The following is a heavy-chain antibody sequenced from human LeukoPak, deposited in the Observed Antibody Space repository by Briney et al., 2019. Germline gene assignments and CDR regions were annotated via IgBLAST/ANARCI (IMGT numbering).Heavy chain of an antibody. Sequence: PSETLSLTCAVYGGSFSGYYWSWIRQPPGKGLEWIGEINHSGSTNYNPSLKSRVTISVDTSKNQFSLKLSSVTAADTAVYYCARTEQLFYYYGMDVRGQGTTVTVSS. V-gene: IGHV4-34*01. D-gene: IGHD6-13*01. CDR3: ARTEQLFYYYGMDV. CDR2: INHSGST. J-gene: IGHJ6*02. CDR1: GGSFSGYY.